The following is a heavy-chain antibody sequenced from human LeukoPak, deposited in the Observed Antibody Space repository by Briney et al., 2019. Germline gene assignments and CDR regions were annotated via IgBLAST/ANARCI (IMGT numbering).Heavy chain of an antibody. Sequence: SETQSLTCTVSGGSISSYYWSCLRQPRGEGVVWIGYIYYSVSTNYIPSRKSRVTISVDTSKNQCSLKLSSVTAADTAVYYCARGIVVVPAAHNWFDPWGQGTLVTVSS. CDR3: ARGIVVVPAAHNWFDP. J-gene: IGHJ5*02. D-gene: IGHD2-2*01. CDR1: GGSISSYY. V-gene: IGHV4-59*13. CDR2: IYYSVST.